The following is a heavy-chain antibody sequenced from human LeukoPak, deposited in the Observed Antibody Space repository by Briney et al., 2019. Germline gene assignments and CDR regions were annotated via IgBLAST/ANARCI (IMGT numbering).Heavy chain of an antibody. V-gene: IGHV4-59*08. CDR3: ARWGGPRSRQPHFDY. D-gene: IGHD3-16*01. CDR2: IYYSGST. J-gene: IGHJ4*02. Sequence: SETLSLTCTVPGDSISSYYWSWIRQPPGKGLEWIGYIYYSGSTNYNPSLKSRVTISVDTSKNQFSLKLSSVTAADTAVYYCARWGGPRSRQPHFDYWGQGTLVTVSS. CDR1: GDSISSYY.